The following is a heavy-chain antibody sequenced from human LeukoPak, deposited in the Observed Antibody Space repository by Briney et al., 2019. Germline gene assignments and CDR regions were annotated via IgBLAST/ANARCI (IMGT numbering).Heavy chain of an antibody. CDR2: LHYSGST. V-gene: IGHV4-39*07. CDR1: GGSVSTSGYY. J-gene: IGHJ3*02. CDR3: ARDWDGAYDFNTFDI. Sequence: SETLSLTCSVSGGSVSTSGYYWGWIRQPPGKRLEFVGTLHYSGSTHYNPSLESRVTILVDTSKNQFSLKLNSVTSADTAVYYCARDWDGAYDFNTFDIWGQGTMVTVSS. D-gene: IGHD5-12*01.